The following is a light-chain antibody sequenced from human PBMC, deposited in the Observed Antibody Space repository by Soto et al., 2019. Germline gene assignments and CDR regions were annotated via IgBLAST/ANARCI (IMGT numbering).Light chain of an antibody. V-gene: IGKV1-39*01. CDR1: QGISTY. J-gene: IGKJ2*01. CDR2: AAS. CDR3: QQSSSTPRT. Sequence: DYQMTQSPSSLSASVGDRVTITCRASQGISTYLNWYQHKSGKAPKLLIYAASSLQSGVPSRFSGSGSGTDFTLTISSLQPEDFATYYCQQSSSTPRTFGRGTKLEIK.